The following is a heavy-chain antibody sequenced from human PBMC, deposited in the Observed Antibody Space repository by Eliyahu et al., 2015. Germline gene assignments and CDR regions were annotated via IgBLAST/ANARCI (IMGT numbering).Heavy chain of an antibody. CDR2: ISSGSGSI. V-gene: IGHV3-48*02. J-gene: IGHJ4*02. D-gene: IGHD6-13*01. CDR3: ARGAAAGNSLFDY. CDR1: GFXXRTYS. Sequence: EVQLVESGGDLVQPGGSLRLSCXASGFXXRTYSMSWLRQAPGXGLEWVSYISSGSGSIYYADSVKGRFTISRDNDKNSMSLQMNSLRDEDTALYYCARGAAAGNSLFDYWGQGTLVTVSS.